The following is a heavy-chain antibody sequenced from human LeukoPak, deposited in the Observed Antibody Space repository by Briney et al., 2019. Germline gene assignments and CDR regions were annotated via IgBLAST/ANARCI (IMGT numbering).Heavy chain of an antibody. D-gene: IGHD2-2*01. J-gene: IGHJ6*03. V-gene: IGHV3-11*04. Sequence: GGSLRLSCAASGFTFSDYYMSWIRQAPGKGLEWVSYISSSGSTIYYADSVKGRFTISRDNAKNSLYLQMNSLRAEDTAVYYCARSSPIVVVPAAVNYYYYYMDVWGKGTTVTVSS. CDR2: ISSSGSTI. CDR3: ARSSPIVVVPAAVNYYYYYMDV. CDR1: GFTFSDYY.